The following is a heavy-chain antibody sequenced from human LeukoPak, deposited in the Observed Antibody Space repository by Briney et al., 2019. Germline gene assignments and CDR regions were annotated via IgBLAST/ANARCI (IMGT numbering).Heavy chain of an antibody. CDR3: ARAPRSSYSGSYYGGYYYYYMDV. CDR1: GYTFSSYG. V-gene: IGHV3-30*02. D-gene: IGHD1-26*01. CDR2: IRYDGSNK. J-gene: IGHJ6*03. Sequence: PGGSLRISCAASGYTFSSYGMHWVRQAPGKGLEWVAFIRYDGSNKYYADSVKGRFTISRDNSKNTLYLQMNSLRAEDTAVYYCARAPRSSYSGSYYGGYYYYYMDVWGKGTTVTVSS.